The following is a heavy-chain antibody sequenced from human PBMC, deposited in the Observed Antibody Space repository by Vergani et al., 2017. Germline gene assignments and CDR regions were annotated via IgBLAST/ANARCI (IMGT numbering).Heavy chain of an antibody. CDR2: IFPGDSDT. V-gene: IGHV5-51*01. Sequence: EVQLVQSGAEVRKPGESLKISCKGSEYNFVSYWIGWVRQMPGKGLEWMGIIFPGDSDTRYSPSFQGRVTISADKSISTAYLQWSSLKASDTAMYYCAGCRQDYYDSSDVGYWFDPWGQGTLVTVSS. CDR1: EYNFVSYW. D-gene: IGHD3-22*01. J-gene: IGHJ5*02. CDR3: AGCRQDYYDSSDVGYWFDP.